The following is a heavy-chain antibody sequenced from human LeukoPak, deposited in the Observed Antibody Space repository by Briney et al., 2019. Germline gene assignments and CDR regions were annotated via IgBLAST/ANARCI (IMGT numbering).Heavy chain of an antibody. D-gene: IGHD2-2*01. CDR1: GGSFSGYY. Sequence: PSETLSLTCAAYGGSFSGYYWGWIRQPPGKGLEWIGSITYSGSTYYNPSLRRRVTISIDTSKNQSSLKLSSVTAADTAVYYCARERREQLLPPYTRSVTYFDYWGQGTLVTVSS. V-gene: IGHV4-34*01. CDR2: ITYSGST. CDR3: ARERREQLLPPYTRSVTYFDY. J-gene: IGHJ4*02.